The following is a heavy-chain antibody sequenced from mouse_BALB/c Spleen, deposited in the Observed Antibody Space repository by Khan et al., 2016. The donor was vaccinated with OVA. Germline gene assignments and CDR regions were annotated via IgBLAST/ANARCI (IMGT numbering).Heavy chain of an antibody. CDR1: GYTFTNYG. D-gene: IGHD2-10*01. J-gene: IGHJ4*01. V-gene: IGHV9-3-1*01. Sequence: IQLVQSGPELKKPGETVKISCKASGYTFTNYGMNWVKQAPGKGLKWMGWINTYTGEPTYADDFKGRFAFSLETSASTAYLQINNLKHEDTATYFCARPPYFSYVMVYWGQGTSVTVSS. CDR3: ARPPYFSYVMVY. CDR2: INTYTGEP.